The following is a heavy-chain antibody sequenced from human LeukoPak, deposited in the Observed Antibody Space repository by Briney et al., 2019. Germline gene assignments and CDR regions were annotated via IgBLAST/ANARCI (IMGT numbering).Heavy chain of an antibody. V-gene: IGHV1-46*01. CDR3: ARERYYDSSGYNGYFDY. CDR2: INPSGGST. D-gene: IGHD3-22*01. J-gene: IGHJ4*02. CDR1: GYTFTSYY. Sequence: ASVKVSCKASGYTFTSYYMHWVRQAPGQGLEWMGIINPSGGSTSYAQKFQGRVTMTRDTSTSTVYMELSSLRSEDTAVYYSARERYYDSSGYNGYFDYWGQGTLVTVSS.